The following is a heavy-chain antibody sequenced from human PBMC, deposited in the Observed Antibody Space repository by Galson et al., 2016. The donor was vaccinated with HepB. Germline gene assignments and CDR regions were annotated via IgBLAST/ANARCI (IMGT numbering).Heavy chain of an antibody. J-gene: IGHJ4*02. V-gene: IGHV3-7*04. CDR2: IKQDGREQ. D-gene: IGHD3-10*01. CDR1: GFTFSSYW. CDR3: AKVVRRGPFDH. Sequence: SLRLSCAASGFTFSSYWMSWVRQAPGKGLEWVANIKQDGREQYYVGSVKGRFAISRDNAKNSLYLQMNSLRGEDTAVYYCAKVVRRGPFDHWGQGALVTVSP.